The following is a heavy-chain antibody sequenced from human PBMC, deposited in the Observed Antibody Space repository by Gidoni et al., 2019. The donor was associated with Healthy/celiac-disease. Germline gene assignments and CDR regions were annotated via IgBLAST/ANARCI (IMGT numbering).Heavy chain of an antibody. CDR2: ISSSSSYI. V-gene: IGHV3-21*01. J-gene: IGHJ6*02. CDR3: ARDPGDDYYYYGMDV. Sequence: EVQLVESGGGLVKPGGSLRLSCAASGFTFRSYSMNWVRQAPGKGLEWVSSISSSSSYIYYADSVKGRFTISRDNAKNSLYLQMNSLRAEDTAVYYCARDPGDDYYYYGMDVWGQGTTVTVSS. CDR1: GFTFRSYS. D-gene: IGHD3-10*01.